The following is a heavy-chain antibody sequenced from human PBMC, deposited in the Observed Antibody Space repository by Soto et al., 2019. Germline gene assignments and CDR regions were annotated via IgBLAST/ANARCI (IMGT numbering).Heavy chain of an antibody. CDR2: ISGSGGST. V-gene: IGHV3-23*01. D-gene: IGHD2-2*01. CDR1: GFTFSSYA. Sequence: EVQLLESGGGLVQPGGSLRLSCAASGFTFSSYAMSWVRQAPGKGLEWVSGISGSGGSTYYADSVKGRFTISRDNSKNTLYLQMNSLRAEDTAVYYCAKDLRSSSRPSAGFDYWGQGALVTVSS. CDR3: AKDLRSSSRPSAGFDY. J-gene: IGHJ4*02.